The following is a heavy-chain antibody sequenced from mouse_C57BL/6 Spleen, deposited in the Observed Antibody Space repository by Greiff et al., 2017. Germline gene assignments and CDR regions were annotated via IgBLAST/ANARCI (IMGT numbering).Heavy chain of an antibody. CDR2: IWGGGST. CDR1: GFSLTRYG. J-gene: IGHJ3*01. D-gene: IGHD2-4*01. CDR3: AKHDYDGFAY. V-gene: IGHV2-9*01. Sequence: VHLQQSGPGLVAPSQSLSITCPVPGFSLTRYGVDWVRQPPGKGLEWLGVIWGGGSTNYNSALMSRLSISKDNSKSQVFIKMNSQQTDDTAMYYCAKHDYDGFAYWGQGTLVTVSA.